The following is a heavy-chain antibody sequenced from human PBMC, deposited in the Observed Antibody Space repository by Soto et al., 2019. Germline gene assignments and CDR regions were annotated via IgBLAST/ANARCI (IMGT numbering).Heavy chain of an antibody. D-gene: IGHD3-10*01. J-gene: IGHJ5*02. CDR3: ARLGPYGSETYSFRYNWFDP. CDR1: GYTFTSYD. Sequence: ASVKVSCKASGYTFTSYDINWVRQATGQGLEWMGWMNPNSGNTGYAQKFQGRVTMTRNTSISTAYMELNSLRGEDTAIYYCARLGPYGSETYSFRYNWFDPWGQGTLVTVSS. CDR2: MNPNSGNT. V-gene: IGHV1-8*01.